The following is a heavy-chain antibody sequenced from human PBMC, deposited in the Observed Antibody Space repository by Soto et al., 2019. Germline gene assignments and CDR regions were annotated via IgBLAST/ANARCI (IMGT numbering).Heavy chain of an antibody. J-gene: IGHJ5*02. CDR3: AREFFRCSSTSCLGRIDP. D-gene: IGHD2-2*01. CDR2: INAGNGNT. Sequence: ASVNVSCKASGYTFASYAMHWVRQAPGQRLEWMGWINAGNGNTKYSQKFQGRVTITRDTSASTAYMELSSLRSEDTAVYYCAREFFRCSSTSCLGRIDPWGQGTLVTVSS. V-gene: IGHV1-3*01. CDR1: GYTFASYA.